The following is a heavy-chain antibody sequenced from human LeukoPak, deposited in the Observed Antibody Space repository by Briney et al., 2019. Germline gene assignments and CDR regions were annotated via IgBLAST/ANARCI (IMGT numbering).Heavy chain of an antibody. D-gene: IGHD3-3*01. V-gene: IGHV3-30-3*01. Sequence: GGSLRLSCAASGFTFSSFAMHWVRQAPGKGPEWVAVISFDGTNKYYADSVKGRFTISRDNSKNTLYLQMNSLRAEDTAVYYCARDPTYYDFWSGPSFFDYWGQGTLVTVSS. CDR1: GFTFSSFA. CDR2: ISFDGTNK. J-gene: IGHJ4*02. CDR3: ARDPTYYDFWSGPSFFDY.